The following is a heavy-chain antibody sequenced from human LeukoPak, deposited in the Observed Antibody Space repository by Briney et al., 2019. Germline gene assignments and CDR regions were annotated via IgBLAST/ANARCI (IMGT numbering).Heavy chain of an antibody. CDR1: GGSISSSSYY. Sequence: SETLSLTCTVSGGSISSSSYYWGWIRQPPGKGLEWIGSIYYSGSTYYNPSLKSRVTISVDKSKNQFSLKLSSVTAADTAVYYCARDATGYSSGWYPYWGQGTLVTVSS. D-gene: IGHD6-19*01. CDR2: IYYSGST. J-gene: IGHJ4*02. V-gene: IGHV4-39*07. CDR3: ARDATGYSSGWYPY.